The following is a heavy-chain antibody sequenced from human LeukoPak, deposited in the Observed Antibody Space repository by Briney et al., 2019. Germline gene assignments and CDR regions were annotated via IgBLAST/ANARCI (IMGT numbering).Heavy chain of an antibody. V-gene: IGHV3-33*06. D-gene: IGHD2-21*01. CDR3: AKSLTPLFYYYGMDV. CDR1: GFTFGTYG. CDR2: IWYDGSNK. Sequence: GGSLRLSCAASGFTFGTYGMHWVRQAPGKGLEWVAVIWYDGSNKNYADSVRGRFTISRDNSKNTLYPQMNSLRAEDTAVYFCAKSLTPLFYYYGMDVWGQGTTVTVSS. J-gene: IGHJ6*02.